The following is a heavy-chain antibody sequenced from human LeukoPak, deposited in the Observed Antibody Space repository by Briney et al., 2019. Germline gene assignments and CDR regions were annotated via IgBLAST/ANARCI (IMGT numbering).Heavy chain of an antibody. CDR3: ARDPVVPAARGVNYFDY. J-gene: IGHJ4*02. CDR1: GFTFSSYA. CDR2: ISYDGSNK. Sequence: GGSLRLSCAASGFTFSSYAMHWVRQAPGKGLEWVAVISYDGSNKYYADSVKGRFTISRDNSKNTLYLQMNSLRAEDTAVYYCARDPVVPAARGVNYFDYWGQGTPVTVSS. D-gene: IGHD2-2*01. V-gene: IGHV3-30*04.